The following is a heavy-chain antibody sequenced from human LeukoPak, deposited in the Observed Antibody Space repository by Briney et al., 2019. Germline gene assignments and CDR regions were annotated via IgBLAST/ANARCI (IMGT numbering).Heavy chain of an antibody. CDR3: ATVSSGWENYFDY. Sequence: GASVKVSRKVSGYTLTELSMHWVRQAPGKGLEWMGGFDPEDGETIYAQKFQGRVTMTEDTSTDTAYMELSSLRSEDTAVYYCATVSSGWENYFDYWGQGTLVTVSS. V-gene: IGHV1-24*01. J-gene: IGHJ4*02. CDR2: FDPEDGET. D-gene: IGHD6-19*01. CDR1: GYTLTELS.